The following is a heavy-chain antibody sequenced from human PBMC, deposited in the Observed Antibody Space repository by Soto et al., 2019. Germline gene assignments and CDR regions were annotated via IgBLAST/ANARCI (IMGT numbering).Heavy chain of an antibody. V-gene: IGHV2-5*02. Sequence: QITLKESGPTLVKPTQTLTLTCTYSGFSLRTTGVGVGWIRQPPGKALEWLGIIYWDDDKRYSPSLKSRLTLTSELSKSLVVLTMTNMGPVDTATYFCAHTWGLPFDYWGPGNLVIVSS. CDR2: IYWDDDK. J-gene: IGHJ4*02. CDR1: GFSLRTTGVG. D-gene: IGHD3-16*01. CDR3: AHTWGLPFDY.